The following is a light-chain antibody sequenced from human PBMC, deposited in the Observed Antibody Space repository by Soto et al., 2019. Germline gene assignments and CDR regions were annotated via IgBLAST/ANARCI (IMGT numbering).Light chain of an antibody. CDR2: STS. CDR1: SSNIGSNT. J-gene: IGLJ1*01. Sequence: QSVLTQPPSASGTPGQIVAISCSGSSSNIGSNTVTWYQQLPGTAPKLLIYSTSQRSSGVPGRFSASKSGASASLSISGLQSEDEADYYCAAWDDRLDVYVSGTGTQLTVL. V-gene: IGLV1-44*01. CDR3: AAWDDRLDVYV.